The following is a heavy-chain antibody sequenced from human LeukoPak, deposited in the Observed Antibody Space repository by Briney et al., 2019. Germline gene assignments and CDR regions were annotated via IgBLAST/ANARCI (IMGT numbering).Heavy chain of an antibody. D-gene: IGHD3-22*01. CDR2: ISNYGDHT. CDR3: AKASAMIVVVSKHFDY. CDR1: GFTFSNYG. J-gene: IGHJ4*02. V-gene: IGHV3-23*01. Sequence: GGSLRLSCAASGFTFSNYGMNWVRQAPGKGLEWVSSISNYGDHTYYADSVKGRFTISRDNAKNTLYLQMNSLRAEDTAVYYCAKASAMIVVVSKHFDYWGQGTLVTVSS.